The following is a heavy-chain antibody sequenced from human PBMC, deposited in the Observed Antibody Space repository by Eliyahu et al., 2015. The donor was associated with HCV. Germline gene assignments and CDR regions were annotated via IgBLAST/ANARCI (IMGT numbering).Heavy chain of an antibody. CDR2: ISGSGGST. CDR3: AKDRRGYSYVLDFDY. J-gene: IGHJ4*02. V-gene: IGHV3-23*01. CDR1: GFTFSSYA. Sequence: EVQLLESGGGLVQPGGSLRLSCAASGFTFSSYAMSWVRQAPGKGLXWVSAISGSGGSTYYADSVKGRFTISRDNSKNTLYLQMNSLRAEDTAVYYCAKDRRGYSYVLDFDYWGQGTLVTVSS. D-gene: IGHD5-18*01.